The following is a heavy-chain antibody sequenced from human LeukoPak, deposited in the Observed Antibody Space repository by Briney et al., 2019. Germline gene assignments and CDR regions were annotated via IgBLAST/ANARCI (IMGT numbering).Heavy chain of an antibody. CDR1: GFTFSSYA. V-gene: IGHV3-30*18. CDR2: ISYDGSNK. J-gene: IGHJ6*03. Sequence: GGSLRLPCAASGFTFSSYAMHWVRQAPGKGLEWVAVISYDGSNKYYADSVKGRFTISRDNSKNTLYLQMNSLRAEDTAVYYCAKSPVYYYYMDVWGKGTTVTVSS. CDR3: AKSPVYYYYMDV.